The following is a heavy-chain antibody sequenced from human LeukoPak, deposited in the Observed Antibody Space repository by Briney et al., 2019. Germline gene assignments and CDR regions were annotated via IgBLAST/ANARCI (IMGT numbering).Heavy chain of an antibody. V-gene: IGHV4-31*03. Sequence: SQTLSLTCTVSGGSISSGGYYWSWIRQHPGKGLEWIGYIYYSGSTYDNPSLKSRVTISVDQSKNQFSLTLSSVTAADTAVYYCARVTYNWNYAYYYYYMDVWGKGTTVTVSS. CDR1: GGSISSGGYY. CDR3: ARVTYNWNYAYYYYYMDV. CDR2: IYYSGST. D-gene: IGHD1-7*01. J-gene: IGHJ6*03.